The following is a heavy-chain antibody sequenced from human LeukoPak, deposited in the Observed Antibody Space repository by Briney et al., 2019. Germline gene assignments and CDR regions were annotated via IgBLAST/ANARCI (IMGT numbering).Heavy chain of an antibody. CDR2: ISGSGGST. D-gene: IGHD3/OR15-3a*01. J-gene: IGHJ4*02. Sequence: TVGSLRLSCAASGFTFSSYGMSWVRQAPGKGLECVSSISGSGGSTNHADSVKGRFTISRDNSKNTLYLQMNSLRAEDTAVYYCAKVWTAYSDDYFDYWGQGTLVTVSS. CDR1: GFTFSSYG. CDR3: AKVWTAYSDDYFDY. V-gene: IGHV3-23*01.